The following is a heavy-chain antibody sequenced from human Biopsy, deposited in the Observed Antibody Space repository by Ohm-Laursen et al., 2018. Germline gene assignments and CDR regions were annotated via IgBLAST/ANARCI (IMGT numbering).Heavy chain of an antibody. CDR1: GGSFTGYY. Sequence: SETLSLTCAVSGGSFTGYYWSWIRQPPGRGLEWVGSIYYSGSTNYNPSLKSRVTISADTSKSQLSLHLTSVTAADTAVYYCASRGLVMASDYYFDDWGQGTLVTVSS. CDR2: IYYSGST. J-gene: IGHJ4*02. D-gene: IGHD3/OR15-3a*01. V-gene: IGHV4-59*08. CDR3: ASRGLVMASDYYFDD.